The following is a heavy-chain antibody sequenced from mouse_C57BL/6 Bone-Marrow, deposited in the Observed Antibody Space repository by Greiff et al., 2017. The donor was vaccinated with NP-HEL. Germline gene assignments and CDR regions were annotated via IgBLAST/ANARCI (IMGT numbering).Heavy chain of an antibody. J-gene: IGHJ1*03. V-gene: IGHV5-2*01. CDR2: INSDGGST. Sequence: EVQVVESGGGLVQPGESLKLSCESNEYEFPSHDMSWVRKTPEKRLELVAAINSDGGSTYYPDTMERRFIISRDNTKKTLYLQMSSLRSEDTALYYCARGGSIYYGHWYFDVWGTGTTVTVSS. CDR1: EYEFPSHD. CDR3: ARGGSIYYGHWYFDV. D-gene: IGHD2-1*01.